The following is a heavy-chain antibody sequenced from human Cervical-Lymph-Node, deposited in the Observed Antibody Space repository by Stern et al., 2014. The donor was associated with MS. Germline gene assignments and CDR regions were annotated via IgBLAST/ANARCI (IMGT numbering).Heavy chain of an antibody. CDR2: IWYDGGNK. Sequence: VQLVESGGGVVQPGRSLRLSCAASGFTFSSYGMHWVRQAPGKGLEWVAVIWYDGGNKYYADSVKGRFTISRDNSKNTLYLQMNSLRDEDTAVYYCARESGGLSGDYAMDVWGRGTTVTVSS. D-gene: IGHD6-19*01. V-gene: IGHV3-33*01. CDR1: GFTFSSYG. J-gene: IGHJ6*02. CDR3: ARESGGLSGDYAMDV.